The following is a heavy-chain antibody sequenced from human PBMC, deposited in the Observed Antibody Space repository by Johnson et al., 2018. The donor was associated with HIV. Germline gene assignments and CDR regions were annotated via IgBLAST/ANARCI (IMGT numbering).Heavy chain of an antibody. J-gene: IGHJ3*02. V-gene: IGHV3-23*04. CDR1: GFTFSDYA. D-gene: IGHD3-10*01. CDR2: ISADAKRT. Sequence: VQLVESGGGLVQPGGSLRLSCAASGFTFSDYAMTWVRQAPGKGLEWVSVISADAKRTYYAASVEGRFTISRDNSKNTLSLHMNRLRAGDTASYYCARNRITMVQMTSHDVFDIWGQGTMVTVSS. CDR3: ARNRITMVQMTSHDVFDI.